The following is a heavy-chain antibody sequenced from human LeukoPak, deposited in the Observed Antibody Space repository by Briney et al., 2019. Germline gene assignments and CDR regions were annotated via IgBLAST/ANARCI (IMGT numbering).Heavy chain of an antibody. CDR3: ARDTSYFMVRGVVDY. CDR1: GFTFSSYS. J-gene: IGHJ4*02. V-gene: IGHV3-21*01. CDR2: ISSSSSYI. D-gene: IGHD3-10*01. Sequence: PGGSLRLSCAASGFTFSSYSMNWVRQAPGKGLEWVSSISSSSSYIYYADSVKGRFTISRDNAKNSLYLQVNSLRAEDTAVYYCARDTSYFMVRGVVDYWGQGTLVTVSS.